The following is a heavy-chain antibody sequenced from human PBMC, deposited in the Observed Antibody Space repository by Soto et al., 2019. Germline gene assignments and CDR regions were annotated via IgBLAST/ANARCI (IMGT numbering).Heavy chain of an antibody. CDR1: GGSFSGYY. Sequence: QVQLQQWGAGLLKPSETLSLTCAVYGGSFSGYYWSWIRQPPGKGLEWIGEINHSGRTNYNPSLKRRVPISVDTSKNQVSLKLSSVTAADTAVYYCARGSGCGESDPCYYYGMDVWGQGTTVTVSS. CDR2: INHSGRT. V-gene: IGHV4-34*01. D-gene: IGHD3-10*01. J-gene: IGHJ6*02. CDR3: ARGSGCGESDPCYYYGMDV.